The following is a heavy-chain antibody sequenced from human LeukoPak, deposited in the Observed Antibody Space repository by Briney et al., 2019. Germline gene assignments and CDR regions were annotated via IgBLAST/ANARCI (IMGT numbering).Heavy chain of an antibody. Sequence: PSETLSLTCTVSGGSISSYYWSWIRQPPGKGLEWIGYIYYSGSTNYNPSLKSRVTISVDTSKNQFSLKLSSVTAADTAVYYCARGGHYYDILTGYYTSYYYYYMDVWGKGTTVTISS. CDR1: GGSISSYY. CDR3: ARGGHYYDILTGYYTSYYYYYMDV. CDR2: IYYSGST. D-gene: IGHD3-9*01. J-gene: IGHJ6*03. V-gene: IGHV4-59*01.